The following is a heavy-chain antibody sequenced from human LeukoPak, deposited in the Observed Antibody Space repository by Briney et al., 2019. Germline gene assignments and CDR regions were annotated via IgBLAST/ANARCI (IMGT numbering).Heavy chain of an antibody. D-gene: IGHD3-3*01. J-gene: IGHJ4*02. CDR1: GFTVSSNY. V-gene: IGHV3-53*01. CDR3: ARGYYDFWSGTFDY. CDR2: IYSGGST. Sequence: PGGSLRLSCAASGFTVSSNYMSWVRQAPGKGLEWVSVIYSGGSTYYADSVKGRFTISRDNSKSTLYLQMNSLRAEDTAVYYCARGYYDFWSGTFDYWGQGTLVTVSS.